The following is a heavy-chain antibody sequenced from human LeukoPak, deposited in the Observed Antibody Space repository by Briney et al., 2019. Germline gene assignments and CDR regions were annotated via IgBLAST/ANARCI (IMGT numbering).Heavy chain of an antibody. D-gene: IGHD5-12*01. Sequence: SETLSLSLTVSGGSISSYSWSWMRQPAGKGLEWIGRIYPRESPNYNPSLKSRVIMSVDKSKNQFSLKLRSVTAADTAVYYCAREWHHVFDYWGQGTLVTVSS. CDR2: IYPRESP. J-gene: IGHJ4*02. CDR3: AREWHHVFDY. CDR1: GGSISSYS. V-gene: IGHV4-4*07.